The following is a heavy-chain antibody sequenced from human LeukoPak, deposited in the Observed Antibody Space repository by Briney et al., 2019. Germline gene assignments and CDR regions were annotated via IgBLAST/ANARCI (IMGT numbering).Heavy chain of an antibody. Sequence: SETLSLTCTVSGGSIIGYYWSWIRQPAGKGLEWIGRIYSSGSSNYSPSLKSRVAMSVDTSKNHFSLKLSSVTAADTAVYYCARMRQWLVQRYYYYYGMDVWGQGTTVTVSS. J-gene: IGHJ6*02. CDR1: GGSIIGYY. D-gene: IGHD6-19*01. CDR3: ARMRQWLVQRYYYYYGMDV. V-gene: IGHV4-4*07. CDR2: IYSSGSS.